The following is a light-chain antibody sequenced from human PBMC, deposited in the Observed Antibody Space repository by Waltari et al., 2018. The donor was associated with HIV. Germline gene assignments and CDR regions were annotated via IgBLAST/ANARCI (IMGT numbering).Light chain of an antibody. CDR1: DSNVGRNN. CDR2: MGH. CDR3: AVWDDTLSNWI. V-gene: IGLV1-47*01. Sequence: QSLLIQTPPVSETPGQRVIISCSGSDSNVGRNNVYCYQQFPGASPTLLIYMGHQRPSGGPDRFSGSKSGTSASLAISGVRPEDEADYYCAVWDDTLSNWIFGGGTKLTVL. J-gene: IGLJ2*01.